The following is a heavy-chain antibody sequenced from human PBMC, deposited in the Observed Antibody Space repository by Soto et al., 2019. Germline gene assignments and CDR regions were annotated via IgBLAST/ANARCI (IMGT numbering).Heavy chain of an antibody. J-gene: IGHJ4*02. CDR1: GFTFSSYA. Sequence: GSLRLSCAASGFTFSSYAMSWVRQAPGKGLEWVSAISGSGGSTYYADSVKGRFTVSRDNSKNTLYLQMNSLRAEDTAVYYCAKARAQYYDFWSGYPVDYWGQGT. V-gene: IGHV3-23*01. D-gene: IGHD3-3*01. CDR2: ISGSGGST. CDR3: AKARAQYYDFWSGYPVDY.